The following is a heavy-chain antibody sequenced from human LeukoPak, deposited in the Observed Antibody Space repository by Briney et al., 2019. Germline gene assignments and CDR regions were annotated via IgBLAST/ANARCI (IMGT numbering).Heavy chain of an antibody. Sequence: SETLSLTCTVSGGSISSYYWSWIRQPPGKGLEWIGYIYYSGSTNYNPSLKSRVTISVDTSKNQFSLKLSSVTAADTAGYYCARVYDSSGYYYGEDYWGQGTLVTVSS. V-gene: IGHV4-59*01. CDR2: IYYSGST. J-gene: IGHJ4*02. CDR3: ARVYDSSGYYYGEDY. CDR1: GGSISSYY. D-gene: IGHD3-22*01.